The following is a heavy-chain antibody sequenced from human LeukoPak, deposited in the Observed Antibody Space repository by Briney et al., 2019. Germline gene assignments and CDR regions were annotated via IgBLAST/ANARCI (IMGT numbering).Heavy chain of an antibody. CDR2: INPNSGGT. CDR3: ARVRIAARSLFDAFDI. Sequence: ASVKVSCKASGYTFTGYYMHWVRQAPGQGLEWMGWINPNSGGTNYAQKFQGRVTMTRDTSISTAYMELSRLRSDDTAVYYCARVRIAARSLFDAFDIWGQGTMVTLSS. D-gene: IGHD6-6*01. CDR1: GYTFTGYY. J-gene: IGHJ3*02. V-gene: IGHV1-2*02.